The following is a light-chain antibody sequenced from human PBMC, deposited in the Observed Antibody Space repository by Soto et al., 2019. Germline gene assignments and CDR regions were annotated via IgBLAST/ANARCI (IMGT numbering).Light chain of an antibody. CDR1: QGSSSY. V-gene: IGKV1-9*01. Sequence: IQLTQSPSSLSASVGDRVTITCRASQGSSSYLAWYQQKPGKAPKLLIYAASTLQSGVPSRFSCSGSGTDFTLTISSLQPEDFATYYCQQLNSYPLTCGGGTKVEIK. CDR2: AAS. CDR3: QQLNSYPLT. J-gene: IGKJ4*01.